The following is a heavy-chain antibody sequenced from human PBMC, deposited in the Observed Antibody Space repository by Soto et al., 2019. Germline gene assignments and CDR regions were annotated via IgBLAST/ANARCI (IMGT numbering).Heavy chain of an antibody. J-gene: IGHJ5*02. CDR1: GGSISSSSYS. CDR3: SRVPGP. Sequence: TLSLTCTVSGGSISSSSYSWSWIRQPPGKGLEWIGYIYHSGSTYYNPSLKSRVTISVDRSKNQFSLKLSSVTAADTAVYYCSRVPGPWGQGTLVTVSS. V-gene: IGHV4-30-2*01. CDR2: IYHSGST.